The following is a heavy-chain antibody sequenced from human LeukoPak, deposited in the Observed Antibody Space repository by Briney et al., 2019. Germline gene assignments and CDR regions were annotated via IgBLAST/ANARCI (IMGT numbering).Heavy chain of an antibody. V-gene: IGHV1-18*01. CDR2: ISAYNGNT. Sequence: ASVKVSCKASGYTFTSYGISWVRQAPGQGLEWVGWISAYNGNTNYAQKLQGRVTMTTDTSTSTAYMELRSLRSHDTAVYYCARDSGYCSSTSCFPDAFDIWGQGTMVTVSS. J-gene: IGHJ3*02. CDR1: GYTFTSYG. D-gene: IGHD2-2*01. CDR3: ARDSGYCSSTSCFPDAFDI.